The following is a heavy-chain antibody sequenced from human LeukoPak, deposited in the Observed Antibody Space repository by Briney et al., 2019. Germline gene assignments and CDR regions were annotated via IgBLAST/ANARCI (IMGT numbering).Heavy chain of an antibody. J-gene: IGHJ4*02. CDR3: AKGRLVVTALDY. V-gene: IGHV3-30*02. D-gene: IGHD2-21*02. CDR2: IRFDGGKK. CDR1: GFSFSTYG. Sequence: GGSLRLSCAASGFSFSTYGFHWVRQAPGKGLEWVTFIRFDGGKKNYADSVKGRFAISRDNSKNTVYLQMNSLRAEDTAVYYCAKGRLVVTALDYWGQGTLVTVSS.